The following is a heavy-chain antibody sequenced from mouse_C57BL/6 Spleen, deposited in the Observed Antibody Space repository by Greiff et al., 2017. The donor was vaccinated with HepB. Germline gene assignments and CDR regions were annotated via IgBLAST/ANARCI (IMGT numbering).Heavy chain of an antibody. CDR3: AREGTGIWFAY. CDR2: IHPNSGST. Sequence: QVQLQQPGAELVKPGASVKLSCKASGYTFTSYWMHWVKQRPGQGLEWIGMIHPNSGSTNYNEKFKSKATLTVDKSSSTAYMQLSSLTSEDSAVYYCAREGTGIWFAYWGQGTLVTVSA. CDR1: GYTFTSYW. J-gene: IGHJ3*01. V-gene: IGHV1-64*01. D-gene: IGHD4-1*01.